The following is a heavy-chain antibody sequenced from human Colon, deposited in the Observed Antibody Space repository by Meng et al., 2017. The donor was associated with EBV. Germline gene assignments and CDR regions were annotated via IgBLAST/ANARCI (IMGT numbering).Heavy chain of an antibody. CDR1: GGSISNIDYY. CDR2: VYNTGST. J-gene: IGHJ2*01. D-gene: IGHD2-2*01. V-gene: IGHV4-39*07. Sequence: QLRREGSGPGLVKASGTLSVPCSVSGGSISNIDYYWAWSRQPPGKGLEWIGSVYNTGSTYHNPSLRSRLTISLGTSKTQFSLNLNSVTAADTAVYYCARGQYSSTFPGYWYFDLWGRGTLVTVSS. CDR3: ARGQYSSTFPGYWYFDL.